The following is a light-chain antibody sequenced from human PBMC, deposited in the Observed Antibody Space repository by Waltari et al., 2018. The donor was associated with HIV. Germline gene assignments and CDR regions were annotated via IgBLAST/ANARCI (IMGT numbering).Light chain of an antibody. Sequence: DIQMTQSPSSLSASVGDRVTITCRASQSISSYLNWYQQKPGKAPKLLIYAASSLQSGVPSRFSGSGSGTDFTLTISSRQPEDFATYYCQQSYSTLRTFGPGTKVDIK. J-gene: IGKJ3*01. V-gene: IGKV1-39*01. CDR1: QSISSY. CDR2: AAS. CDR3: QQSYSTLRT.